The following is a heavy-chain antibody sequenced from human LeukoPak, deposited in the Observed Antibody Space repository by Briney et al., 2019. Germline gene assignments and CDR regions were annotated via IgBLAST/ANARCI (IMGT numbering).Heavy chain of an antibody. CDR2: IYPGDSDT. CDR1: GYSFTSYW. J-gene: IGHJ5*02. CDR3: ARGRTSLANWFDP. Sequence: GESLKISCKGSGYSFTSYWIGRVRQMPGKGLEWMGIIYPGDSDTRYSPSFQGQVTISADKSISTAYLQWSSLKASDTAMYYCARGRTSLANWFDPWGQGTLVTVSS. D-gene: IGHD2-2*01. V-gene: IGHV5-51*01.